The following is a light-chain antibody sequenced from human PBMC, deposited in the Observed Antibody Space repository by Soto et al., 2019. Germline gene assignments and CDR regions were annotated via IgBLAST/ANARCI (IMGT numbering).Light chain of an antibody. CDR2: EVS. CDR1: SSDVGGYNY. Sequence: QTVVTQPPSASGSPGHSVTISCTGTSSDVGGYNYVSWYQQHPGKAPQLMIYEVSRRPSGVPDRFSGSKSGNTASLTVSGLQAEDEADYYGSSYAGSNNLLFGGGTKLTVL. J-gene: IGLJ2*01. V-gene: IGLV2-8*01. CDR3: SSYAGSNNLL.